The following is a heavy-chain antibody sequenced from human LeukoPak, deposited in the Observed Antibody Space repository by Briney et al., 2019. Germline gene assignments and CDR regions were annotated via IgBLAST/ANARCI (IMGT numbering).Heavy chain of an antibody. J-gene: IGHJ4*02. Sequence: PSETLSLTCAVYGGSFSGYYWSWIRQPPGKGLEWIGEINHSGSTNYNPSLKSRVTISVDTSKNQFSLKLSSVTAADTAVYYCARNTTTVDDRRTFDYWGQGSLVTVSS. CDR1: GGSFSGYY. D-gene: IGHD4-23*01. CDR2: INHSGST. CDR3: ARNTTTVDDRRTFDY. V-gene: IGHV4-34*01.